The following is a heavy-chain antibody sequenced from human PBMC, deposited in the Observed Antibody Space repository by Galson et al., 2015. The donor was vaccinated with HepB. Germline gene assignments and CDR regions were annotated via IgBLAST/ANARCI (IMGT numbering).Heavy chain of an antibody. V-gene: IGHV3-9*01. J-gene: IGHJ6*03. CDR1: GFTFDDYA. CDR2: ISWNSGSI. CDR3: AKDGGDPYDFWSGYYGGGYYYMDV. D-gene: IGHD3-3*01. Sequence: SLRLSCAASGFTFDDYAMHWVRQAPGKGLEWVSGISWNSGSIGYADSVKGRFTISRDNAKNSLYLQMNSLRAEDTALYYCAKDGGDPYDFWSGYYGGGYYYMDVWGKGTTVTVSS.